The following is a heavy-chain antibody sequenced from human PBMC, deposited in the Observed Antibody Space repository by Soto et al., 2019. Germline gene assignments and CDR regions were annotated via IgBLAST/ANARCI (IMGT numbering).Heavy chain of an antibody. D-gene: IGHD4-17*01. Sequence: GGSLRLSCAASGFTFSSYAMSWVRQAPGKGLEWVSAISGSGGSTYYADSVKGRFTISRDNSKNTLYLQMNSLRAEDTAVYYCATDGNDYGDYYYYFDYWGQGTLVTVSS. CDR2: ISGSGGST. CDR3: ATDGNDYGDYYYYFDY. V-gene: IGHV3-23*01. J-gene: IGHJ4*02. CDR1: GFTFSSYA.